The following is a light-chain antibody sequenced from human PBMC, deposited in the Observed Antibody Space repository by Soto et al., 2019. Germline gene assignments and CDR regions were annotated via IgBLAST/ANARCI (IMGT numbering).Light chain of an antibody. V-gene: IGKV3-15*01. CDR1: QSVSSN. J-gene: IGKJ5*01. CDR3: QQYNNWTPIT. Sequence: DIVLTQAPATLSLSPGERATLSCMASQSVSSNLACYQQKTGQTPRLLIYGAATRVTGSPARFSGSGSGTKFTLTISSLQSEDFAVYYCQQYNNWTPITFGQGTRLEIK. CDR2: GAA.